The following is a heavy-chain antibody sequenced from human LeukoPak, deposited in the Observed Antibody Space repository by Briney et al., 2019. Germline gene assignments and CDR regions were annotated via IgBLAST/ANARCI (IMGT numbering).Heavy chain of an antibody. CDR3: ARGNKPYDY. CDR1: GYTFTYYD. CDR2: ISAYNGET. Sequence: ASVKVSCKTSGYTFTYYDISWVRQAPGQGLEWMGWISAYNGETTYAQKLQGRLTMTTDTSTSTAYMELRSLRSDDTAVYFCARGNKPYDYWGQGALVTVSS. D-gene: IGHD2/OR15-2a*01. J-gene: IGHJ4*02. V-gene: IGHV1-18*01.